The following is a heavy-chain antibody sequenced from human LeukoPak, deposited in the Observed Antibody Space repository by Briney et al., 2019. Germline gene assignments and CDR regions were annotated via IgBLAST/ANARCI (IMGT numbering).Heavy chain of an antibody. Sequence: GGSLRLSCAASGFIFSSYSMNWVRQAPGKGLEWVSYISSSSNNIYYADSVKGRFTISRDDAKNSLYLQMNSLRADTTAVYSCARRAPWGQGTLVTVSS. D-gene: IGHD1-26*01. CDR1: GFIFSSYS. J-gene: IGHJ5*02. V-gene: IGHV3-48*01. CDR2: ISSSSNNI. CDR3: ARRAP.